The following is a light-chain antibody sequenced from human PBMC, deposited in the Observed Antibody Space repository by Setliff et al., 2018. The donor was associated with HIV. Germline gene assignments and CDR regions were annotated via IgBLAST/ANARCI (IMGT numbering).Light chain of an antibody. CDR3: QSYDSWIVV. CDR1: GGSIASSY. Sequence: NFMLTQPHSVSESPGKTITISCTRTGGSIASSYVQWFQQRPGSSPKVVIYEDALRPSGVPDRFSATIDRSSNSASLTISGLQTEDEADYFCQSYDSWIVVVGGGTKVTVL. V-gene: IGLV6-57*01. J-gene: IGLJ2*01. CDR2: EDA.